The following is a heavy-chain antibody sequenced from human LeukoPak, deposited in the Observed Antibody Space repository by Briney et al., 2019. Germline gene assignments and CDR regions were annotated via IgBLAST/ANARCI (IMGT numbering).Heavy chain of an antibody. V-gene: IGHV4-34*01. CDR3: ARGTRTFDP. CDR1: GGSFSGYY. J-gene: IGHJ5*02. CDR2: INHSGST. D-gene: IGHD2-2*01. Sequence: SETLSFTCAVYGGSFSGYYWSWIRQPPGKGLEWIGEINHSGSTNYNPSLKSRVTISVDTSKNQFSLKLSSVTAADTAVYYCARGTRTFDPWGQGTLVTVSS.